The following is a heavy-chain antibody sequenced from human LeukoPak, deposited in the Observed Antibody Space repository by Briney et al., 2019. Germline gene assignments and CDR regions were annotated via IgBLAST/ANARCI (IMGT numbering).Heavy chain of an antibody. D-gene: IGHD2-2*01. CDR2: IYYSGST. Sequence: SETLSLTCTVSGGSISSSSYYWGWIRQPPGKGLEWIGSIYYSGSTYYNPSLKSRVTISVDTSKNQFSLKLSSVTAADTAVYYCASGLWVVPAATIWEPGDDAFDIWGQGTMVTVSS. CDR3: ASGLWVVPAATIWEPGDDAFDI. CDR1: GGSISSSSYY. J-gene: IGHJ3*02. V-gene: IGHV4-39*01.